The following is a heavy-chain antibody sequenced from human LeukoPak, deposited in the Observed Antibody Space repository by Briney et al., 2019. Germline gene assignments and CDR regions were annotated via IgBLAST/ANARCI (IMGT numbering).Heavy chain of an antibody. D-gene: IGHD4-17*01. J-gene: IGHJ5*02. CDR2: IYRGRT. CDR1: GDSIRYESYY. CDR3: AGEGEYGESYS. Sequence: PSETLSLTCAVSGDSIRYESYYWNWIRQAPGKGPEWIGNIYRGRTRLNPSYTSRVAISVDMSKSQASLSLTSVTAADTAIYYCAGEGEYGESYSWGQGVLVIVSA. V-gene: IGHV4-30-2*01.